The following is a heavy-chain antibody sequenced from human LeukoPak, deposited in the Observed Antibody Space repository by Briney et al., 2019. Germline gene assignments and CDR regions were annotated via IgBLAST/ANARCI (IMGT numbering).Heavy chain of an antibody. V-gene: IGHV4-4*07. D-gene: IGHD2-2*01. CDR2: INTSGST. J-gene: IGHJ6*03. Sequence: SETLSLTCTVSGGSISSYYWSWIRQPAGKGLEWIGRINTSGSTNYNPSLKRRGTMSVGTSKNQFSLKLSYVTAAEPAVYYCARDAVGYCSSTSCSEYYYYYMDVWGKGTTVTICS. CDR3: ARDAVGYCSSTSCSEYYYYYMDV. CDR1: GGSISSYY.